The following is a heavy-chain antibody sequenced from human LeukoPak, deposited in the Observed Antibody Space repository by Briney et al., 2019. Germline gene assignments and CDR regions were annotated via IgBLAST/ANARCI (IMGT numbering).Heavy chain of an antibody. CDR1: GFTFNSYV. CDR2: ISASDGST. D-gene: IGHD6-13*01. Sequence: GGSLRLSCAASGFTFNSYVMSWVRQAPGKGLEWVSSISASDGSTYYADSVKGRFTVSRDNSKNTLYLHMNSLRAEDTAVYYCAKARLAATGTHFDYWGQGTLVTVSS. V-gene: IGHV3-23*01. CDR3: AKARLAATGTHFDY. J-gene: IGHJ4*02.